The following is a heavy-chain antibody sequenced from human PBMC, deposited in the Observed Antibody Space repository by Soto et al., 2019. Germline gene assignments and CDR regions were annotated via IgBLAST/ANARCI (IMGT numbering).Heavy chain of an antibody. D-gene: IGHD4-17*01. Sequence: GGSLRLSCVASGFTFSTSGMSWVRQAPGKGLEWVSGISGRDDKTYDADSVKGRFTVSRDNSKNTLYLEMHSLRAEDTAVYYCAKGHYGDLLFEFWGRGILVTVSS. V-gene: IGHV3-23*01. CDR3: AKGHYGDLLFEF. CDR2: ISGRDDKT. CDR1: GFTFSTSG. J-gene: IGHJ4*02.